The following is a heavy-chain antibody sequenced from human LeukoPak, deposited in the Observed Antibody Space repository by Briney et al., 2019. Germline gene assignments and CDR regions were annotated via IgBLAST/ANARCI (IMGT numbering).Heavy chain of an antibody. CDR2: IYYSGST. CDR3: ARDRGSYRFDY. D-gene: IGHD1-26*01. CDR1: GGSISSGSYY. J-gene: IGHJ4*02. V-gene: IGHV4-39*07. Sequence: PSETLSLTCTVSGGSISSGSYYWGWIRQPPGKGLEWIGSIYYSGSTYYSPSLKSRVTISVDTSEDQFSLKLNSVTAADTAVYYCARDRGSYRFDYWGQGTLVTVSS.